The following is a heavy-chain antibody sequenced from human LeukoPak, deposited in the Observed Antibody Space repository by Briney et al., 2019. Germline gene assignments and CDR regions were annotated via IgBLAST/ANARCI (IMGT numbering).Heavy chain of an antibody. CDR2: IKEDGSVK. Sequence: PGGSLRLSCEASGFTFSNYWMTWVRQAPGKGLEWVANIKEDGSVKQCVDSVKGRFTISRDNAKSSLYLQMNSLRVEDTAVYFCARDGYFFAMDVWGQGTTVTVSS. D-gene: IGHD2-2*03. CDR1: GFTFSNYW. V-gene: IGHV3-7*01. J-gene: IGHJ6*02. CDR3: ARDGYFFAMDV.